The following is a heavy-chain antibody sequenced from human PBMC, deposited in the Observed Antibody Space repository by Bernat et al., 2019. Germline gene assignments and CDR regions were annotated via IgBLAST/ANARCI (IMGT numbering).Heavy chain of an antibody. J-gene: IGHJ4*02. D-gene: IGHD3-10*01. CDR2: VSSGSRYK. V-gene: IGHV3-11*05. CDR3: ASDSPRGDY. CDR1: GFRFSDYY. Sequence: QVQLVESGGGLVKPGGSLRLSCAASGFRFSDYYMAWIRRAPGKGLEWVSYVSSGSRYKDYADSVKGRFTISRDDVKNSLYLQMDSLGAEDTAVYYCASDSPRGDYWGQGTLVTVSS.